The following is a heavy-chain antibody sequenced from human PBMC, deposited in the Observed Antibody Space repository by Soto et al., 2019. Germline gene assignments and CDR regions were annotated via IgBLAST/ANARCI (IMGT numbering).Heavy chain of an antibody. CDR3: ARGLRFVDRGRGMDV. J-gene: IGHJ6*02. D-gene: IGHD3-3*01. CDR1: GYTFTGYY. V-gene: IGHV1-2*04. Sequence: QVQLVQSGAEVKKPGASVKVSCKASGYTFTGYYMHWVRQAPGQGLEWMGWINPNSGGTNYAQKFQGWVTMTRDTSISTAYMELSRLRSDETAVYYCARGLRFVDRGRGMDVWGQGTTVTVSS. CDR2: INPNSGGT.